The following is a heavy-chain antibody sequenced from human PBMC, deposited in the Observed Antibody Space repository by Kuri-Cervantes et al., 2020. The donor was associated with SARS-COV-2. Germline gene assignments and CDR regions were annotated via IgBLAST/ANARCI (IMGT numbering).Heavy chain of an antibody. CDR3: AKDLDTIAAAPLFDY. CDR2: IWYDGSNK. V-gene: IGHV3-30*02. CDR1: GFTFSSYG. D-gene: IGHD6-13*01. J-gene: IGHJ4*02. Sequence: GGSLRLSCAASGFTFSSYGMHWVRQAPGKGLEWVAVIWYDGSNKYYADSVKGRFTISRDNSKNTLYLQMNSLRAEDTAVYYCAKDLDTIAAAPLFDYWGQGTLVTVSS.